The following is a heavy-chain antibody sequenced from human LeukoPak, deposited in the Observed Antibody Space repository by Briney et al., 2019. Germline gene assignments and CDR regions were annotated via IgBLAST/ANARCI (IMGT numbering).Heavy chain of an antibody. V-gene: IGHV5-10-1*01. J-gene: IGHJ4*02. CDR3: ARLIYYDSSGSYFDVDY. CDR1: GYRFTSYW. Sequence: GESLKISCKGFGYRFTSYWISWVRQMPGKGLEWMGRIDPSDSYIKYSPSFQGHVTISADESISTAYLQWSSLKASDTAMYYCARLIYYDSSGSYFDVDYWGQGTLVTVSS. CDR2: IDPSDSYI. D-gene: IGHD3-22*01.